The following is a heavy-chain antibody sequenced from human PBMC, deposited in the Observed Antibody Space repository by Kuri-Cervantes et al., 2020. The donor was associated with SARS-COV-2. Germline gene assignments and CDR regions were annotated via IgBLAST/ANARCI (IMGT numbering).Heavy chain of an antibody. J-gene: IGHJ4*02. Sequence: GGSLRLSCAASGFTFSDYALHWVRQAPGKGLEWVAGILYDGRNKYYADSVKGRFTISKDNSRNTLYLQMNSLRDEDTAVYYCARDGVGGVAITAKIDYWGQGTLVTVSS. CDR2: ILYDGRNK. V-gene: IGHV3-30*04. CDR1: GFTFSDYA. CDR3: ARDGVGGVAITAKIDY. D-gene: IGHD3-3*01.